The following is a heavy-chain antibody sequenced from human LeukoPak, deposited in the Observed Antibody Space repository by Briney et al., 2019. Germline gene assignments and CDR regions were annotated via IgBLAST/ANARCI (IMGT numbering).Heavy chain of an antibody. CDR2: INWNGGST. CDR1: GFTFDDYG. J-gene: IGHJ4*02. D-gene: IGHD3-16*01. Sequence: GGSLRLSCAASGFTFDDYGMSWVRQGPGKGLEWVSGINWNGGSTGYADSVKGRFTISRDNAKNSLYLQMNSLRAEDTAVYYCARDLGYPWGPLDYWGQGTLLTVSS. CDR3: ARDLGYPWGPLDY. V-gene: IGHV3-20*04.